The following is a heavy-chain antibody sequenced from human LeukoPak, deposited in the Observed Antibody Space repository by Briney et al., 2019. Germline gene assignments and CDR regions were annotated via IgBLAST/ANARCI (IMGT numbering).Heavy chain of an antibody. CDR3: ARLARDYGDHRDY. Sequence: PGESLKISCKGSGYSFTSYWIAWVRQMPGKGLEWMGIIFPDDSDTRYSPSFQGLVTISADKSISTAYLQWSSLKASDTAMYYCARLARDYGDHRDYWGQGTLVTVSS. CDR1: GYSFTSYW. J-gene: IGHJ4*02. CDR2: IFPDDSDT. V-gene: IGHV5-51*03. D-gene: IGHD4-17*01.